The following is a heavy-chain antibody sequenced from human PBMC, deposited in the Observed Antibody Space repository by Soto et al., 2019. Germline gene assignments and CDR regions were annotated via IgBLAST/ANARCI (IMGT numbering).Heavy chain of an antibody. D-gene: IGHD3-9*01. Sequence: EVQLVESGGGLVQPGGSLRLSCAASGFTVSSNYMSWVRQAPGKGMERVSVIYSGGSAYYADSVKGRFTISRDNSKNTLYLQMNSLRAEDTAVYYCAREPRRYFDWLEDAFDIWGQVTMVTVSS. CDR3: AREPRRYFDWLEDAFDI. J-gene: IGHJ3*02. V-gene: IGHV3-66*01. CDR2: IYSGGSA. CDR1: GFTVSSNY.